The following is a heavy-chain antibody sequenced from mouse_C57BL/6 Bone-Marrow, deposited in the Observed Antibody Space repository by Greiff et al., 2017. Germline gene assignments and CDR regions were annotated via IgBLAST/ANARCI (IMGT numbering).Heavy chain of an antibody. CDR3: ASAYYSNYPWFAY. J-gene: IGHJ3*01. CDR2: IYPRSGTT. D-gene: IGHD2-5*01. Sequence: QVQLQQSGAELARPGASVKLSCKASGYTFTSYGMSWVKQTTGQGLEWIGEIYPRSGTTYDNEKFKGKATLTADKSSSTAYMELRSLTAEDAAVYFCASAYYSNYPWFAYWGQGTLVTVSA. CDR1: GYTFTSYG. V-gene: IGHV1-81*01.